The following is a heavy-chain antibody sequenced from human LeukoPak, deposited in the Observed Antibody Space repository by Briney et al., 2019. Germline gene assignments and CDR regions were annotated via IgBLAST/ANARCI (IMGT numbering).Heavy chain of an antibody. D-gene: IGHD3-10*01. V-gene: IGHV1-2*02. CDR1: GYSFTAYY. CDR3: VRDVHGYYNSGTYYIPKGMVV. J-gene: IGHJ6*02. CDR2: INPNSGGT. Sequence: ASVKLSCKASGYSFTAYYIHWVRQAPGQGLEWIGWINPNSGGTNIAQNFHGRVAMTRATSISTAYMELSRLRSDDTAVYYCVRDVHGYYNSGTYYIPKGMVVWGQGTTVTVSS.